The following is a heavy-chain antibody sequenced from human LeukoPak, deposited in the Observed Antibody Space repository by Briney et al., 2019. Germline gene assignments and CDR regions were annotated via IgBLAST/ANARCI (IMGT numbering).Heavy chain of an antibody. J-gene: IGHJ4*02. D-gene: IGHD6-13*01. CDR3: ARPGQLGRYYFDY. V-gene: IGHV4-39*01. Sequence: PSETLSLTCTVSGGSISSSSYYWGWIRQPPGKGLEWIGSIYYSGSTYYNPSLKSRVTISVDTSKNQFSLKLSSVTAADTAVYYCARPGQLGRYYFDYWGQGNLVTVSS. CDR2: IYYSGST. CDR1: GGSISSSSYY.